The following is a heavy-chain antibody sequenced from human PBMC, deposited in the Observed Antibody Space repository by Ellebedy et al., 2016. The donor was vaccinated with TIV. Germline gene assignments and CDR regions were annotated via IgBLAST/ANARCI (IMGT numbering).Heavy chain of an antibody. V-gene: IGHV4-34*01. CDR3: ATSPGSSSSKGY. D-gene: IGHD6-6*01. CDR2: IYDGGST. CDR1: GGSFSDYY. J-gene: IGHJ4*02. Sequence: SETLSLTCAVHGGSFSDYYWSWIRQPPGKGLEWIGEIYDGGSTIYNPSLKSRVTMSMDTSRNQFSLKLSSVTAADTAVHFCATSPGSSSSKGYWGQGTLVTVSS.